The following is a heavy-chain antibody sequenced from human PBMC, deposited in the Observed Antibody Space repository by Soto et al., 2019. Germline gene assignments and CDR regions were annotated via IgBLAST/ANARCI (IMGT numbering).Heavy chain of an antibody. CDR3: AKGHYGGNSGYFDY. V-gene: IGHV3-23*01. Sequence: GGYLRLSCAASGFTFSSYAMSWVRQAPGKGLEWVSAISGSGGSTYYADSVKGRFTISRDNSKNTLYLQMNSLRAEDTAVYYCAKGHYGGNSGYFDYWGQGTLVTVSS. J-gene: IGHJ4*02. CDR1: GFTFSSYA. D-gene: IGHD4-17*01. CDR2: ISGSGGST.